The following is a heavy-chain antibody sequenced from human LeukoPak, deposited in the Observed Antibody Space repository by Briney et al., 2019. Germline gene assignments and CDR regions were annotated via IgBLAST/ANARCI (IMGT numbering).Heavy chain of an antibody. CDR3: AREKLWFGEFPFDN. CDR2: ISTKNGYT. J-gene: IGHJ4*02. Sequence: GASVKVSCKASGYTFTSYYMHWVRQAPGQGLEWVGSISTKNGYTKSAQKFQGRVAMTKDTSANTIYMDLKSLTFDDTAVYYCAREKLWFGEFPFDNWGQGTLVSVSS. D-gene: IGHD3-10*01. V-gene: IGHV1-18*04. CDR1: GYTFTSYY.